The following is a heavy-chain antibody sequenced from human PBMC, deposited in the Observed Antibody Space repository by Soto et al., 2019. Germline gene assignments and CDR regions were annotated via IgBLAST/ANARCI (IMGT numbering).Heavy chain of an antibody. CDR2: INAGNGNT. Sequence: QVQLVQSGAEVKKPGASVKVSCKASGYTFTSYALHWVRPAPGQRLEWMVWINAGNGNTKYSQTLQGRVTITRDTSASMTYMELGSRGPEDTAVYYAARARRWYKFDYWGQGTLVTVSS. J-gene: IGHJ4*02. CDR1: GYTFTSYA. V-gene: IGHV1-3*01. CDR3: ARARRWYKFDY. D-gene: IGHD6-13*01.